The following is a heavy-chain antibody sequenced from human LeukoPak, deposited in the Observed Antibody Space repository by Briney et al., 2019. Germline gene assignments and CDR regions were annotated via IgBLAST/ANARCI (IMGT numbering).Heavy chain of an antibody. Sequence: GASVKVSCKASGYTFTNYDINWVRQATGQGLEWMGYKNPNSGNSAYAEKFQGRVTITTDASITTAYMELSGLRSEDTALFYCATEGPDYSGQGTPVTASS. V-gene: IGHV1-8*01. CDR2: KNPNSGNS. CDR3: ATEGPDY. CDR1: GYTFTNYD. J-gene: IGHJ4*02.